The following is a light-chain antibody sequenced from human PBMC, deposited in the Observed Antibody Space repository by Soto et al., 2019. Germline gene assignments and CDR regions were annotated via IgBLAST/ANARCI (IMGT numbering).Light chain of an antibody. CDR1: SSNIGSNT. V-gene: IGLV1-44*01. Sequence: QSVLTQPPSASGTPGQRVTISCSGSSSNIGSNTVNWYQQLPGTAPKLLIYSNNQRPSGVPDRFSGSKSGTSASLAISRLIFEDEADYYCAAWDDSLNGLVFGTGTKVTVL. CDR3: AAWDDSLNGLV. J-gene: IGLJ1*01. CDR2: SNN.